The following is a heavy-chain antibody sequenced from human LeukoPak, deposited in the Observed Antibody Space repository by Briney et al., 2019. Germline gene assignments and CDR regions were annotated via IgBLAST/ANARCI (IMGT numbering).Heavy chain of an antibody. CDR2: IWYDGNNK. CDR3: AKSYDNHNWYFHL. V-gene: IGHV3-33*06. Sequence: QPGRSLRLSCAASGFTFSTYGMNWVRQAPGKGLEWVAIIWYDGNNKYYADSVKGRFTISRDNSKNTLYLQMNSLRDDDTAVYYCAKSYDNHNWYFHLWGRGTLVTVSS. J-gene: IGHJ2*01. D-gene: IGHD3-10*01. CDR1: GFTFSTYG.